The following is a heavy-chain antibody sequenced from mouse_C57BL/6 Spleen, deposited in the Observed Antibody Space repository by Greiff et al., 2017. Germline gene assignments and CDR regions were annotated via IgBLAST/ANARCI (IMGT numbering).Heavy chain of an antibody. CDR3: TKEGGLPYYAMDY. CDR1: GYTFTSSW. Sequence: VQLQQSGTVLARPGASVKMSCKTSGYTFTSSWMHWVKQRPGQGLEWIGAIYPGNSDTSYNQKFKGKAKLTAVTSASTAYMELSSLTNEDSAVYYCTKEGGLPYYAMDYWGQGTSVTVSS. CDR2: IYPGNSDT. J-gene: IGHJ4*01. D-gene: IGHD3-3*01. V-gene: IGHV1-5*01.